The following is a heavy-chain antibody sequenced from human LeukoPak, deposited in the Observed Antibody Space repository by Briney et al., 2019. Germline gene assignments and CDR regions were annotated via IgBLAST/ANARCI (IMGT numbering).Heavy chain of an antibody. V-gene: IGHV4-59*08. CDR3: ARVSSPLYDSSGYYRDAFDI. J-gene: IGHJ3*02. D-gene: IGHD3-22*01. Sequence: PSETLSLTCTVSGGSISSYYWSWIRQPPGKGLEWIGYIYYSGSTYYNPSLKSRVTISVDTSKNQFSLKLSSVTAADTAVYYCARVSSPLYDSSGYYRDAFDIWGQGTMVTVSS. CDR2: IYYSGST. CDR1: GGSISSYY.